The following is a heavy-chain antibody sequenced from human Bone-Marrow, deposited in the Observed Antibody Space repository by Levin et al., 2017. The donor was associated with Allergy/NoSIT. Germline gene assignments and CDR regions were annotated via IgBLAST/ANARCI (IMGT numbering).Heavy chain of an antibody. CDR2: INHSGST. CDR1: GGSFSGYY. V-gene: IGHV4-34*01. J-gene: IGHJ5*02. CDR3: ARARPDGCSGGSCYSVWFDP. Sequence: TPSETLSLTCAVYGGSFSGYYWSWIRQPPGKGLEWIGEINHSGSTNYNPSLKSRVTISVDTSKNQFSLKLSSVTAADTAVYYCARARPDGCSGGSCYSVWFDPWGQGTLVTVSS. D-gene: IGHD2-15*01.